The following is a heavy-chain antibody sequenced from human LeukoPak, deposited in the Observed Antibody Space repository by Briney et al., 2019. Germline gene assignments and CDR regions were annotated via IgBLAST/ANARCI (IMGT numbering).Heavy chain of an antibody. CDR2: IKSKTDGGTT. CDR3: TTGGWYPLVDY. V-gene: IGHV3-15*01. CDR1: GFTFSNAW. D-gene: IGHD2-15*01. J-gene: IGHJ4*02. Sequence: GGSLRLSCAASGFTFSNAWMSWVRQAPGKGLEWAGRIKSKTDGGTTDYAAPVKGRFTISRDDSKNTLYLQMNSLKTEDTAVYYCTTGGWYPLVDYWGQGTLVTVSS.